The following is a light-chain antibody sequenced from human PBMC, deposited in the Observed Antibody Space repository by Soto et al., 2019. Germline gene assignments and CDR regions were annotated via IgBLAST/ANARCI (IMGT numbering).Light chain of an antibody. CDR1: QSVSSND. J-gene: IGKJ5*01. CDR2: DAS. CDR3: QQYGSSPT. Sequence: ETVLTQSPATLSLSPGERATLSCGASQSVSSNDLAWYQHKRGLAPRLLIYDASSRATGIPDRFSGSGSGTDFTLTISRLEPEDFAVYYCQQYGSSPTFGQGTRLEIK. V-gene: IGKV3D-20*01.